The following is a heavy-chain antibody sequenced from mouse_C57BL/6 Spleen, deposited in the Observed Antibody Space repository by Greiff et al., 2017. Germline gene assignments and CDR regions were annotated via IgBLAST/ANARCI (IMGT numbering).Heavy chain of an antibody. CDR3: ARGHYGRGGYYFDY. CDR1: GYTFTDYN. J-gene: IGHJ2*01. V-gene: IGHV1-18*01. Sequence: EVQLQESGPELVKPGASVKIPCKASGYTFTDYNMDWVKQSHGKSLEWIGDINPNNGGTIYNQKFKGKATLTVDKSSSTAYMELRSLTSEDTAVYYCARGHYGRGGYYFDYWGQGTTLTVSS. CDR2: INPNNGGT. D-gene: IGHD1-1*01.